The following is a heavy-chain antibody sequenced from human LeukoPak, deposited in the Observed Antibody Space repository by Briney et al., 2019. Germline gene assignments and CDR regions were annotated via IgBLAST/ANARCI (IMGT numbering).Heavy chain of an antibody. CDR1: GFTFSSYC. Sequence: PGGSLRLSCAVSGFTFSSYCMHWVRQAPGKGLEWVAVIWYDGSYKYYADSVKGRFTISRDNSNNKQYLQMNSLRAEDRAVYYGAKDHYGDSGTWDYWGQGTLVTVSS. CDR3: AKDHYGDSGTWDY. D-gene: IGHD1-26*01. J-gene: IGHJ4*02. V-gene: IGHV3-33*06. CDR2: IWYDGSYK.